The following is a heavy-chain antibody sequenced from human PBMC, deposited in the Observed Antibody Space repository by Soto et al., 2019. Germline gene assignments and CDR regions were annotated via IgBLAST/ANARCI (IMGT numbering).Heavy chain of an antibody. Sequence: GGSLRLFCSASGFTFSSYSMTWVRQAPGKGLEWISYINSDSSVTNYADSVKGRVTISRDNAKDSLYLQMNSLRDEDTAVYYCARDHSILGVLGYWGPGTLVTVSS. CDR3: ARDHSILGVLGY. CDR2: INSDSSVT. J-gene: IGHJ4*02. CDR1: GFTFSSYS. D-gene: IGHD1-26*01. V-gene: IGHV3-48*02.